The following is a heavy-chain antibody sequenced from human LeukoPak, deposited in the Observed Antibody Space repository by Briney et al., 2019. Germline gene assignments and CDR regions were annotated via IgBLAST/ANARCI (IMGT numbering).Heavy chain of an antibody. D-gene: IGHD3-22*01. Sequence: GGSLRLSCAASGFPFSSYVMTWVRQAPGKGLQWVSGISGSGDSTDYADSVKGRFTISRDNSKNILFLHMSSLRADDTAIYDCARQVGFCSDSTCYFDYWGQGALVTVSS. J-gene: IGHJ4*02. CDR3: ARQVGFCSDSTCYFDY. CDR2: ISGSGDST. CDR1: GFPFSSYV. V-gene: IGHV3-23*01.